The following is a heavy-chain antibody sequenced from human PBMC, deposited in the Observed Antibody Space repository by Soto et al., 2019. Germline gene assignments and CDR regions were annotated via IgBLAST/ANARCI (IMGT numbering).Heavy chain of an antibody. CDR2: VSTGGRT. D-gene: IGHD3-3*01. J-gene: IGHJ3*01. V-gene: IGHV3-23*01. Sequence: HPGGSLRLSCAASGFTFSNYAMNWVRQAPGKGLEWVSGVSTGGRTYYADSVKGRFTISRDNSKNTLCLQLSSLRAEDTAVYYCERGFGGSDVWGHRTMVTVSS. CDR3: ERGFGGSDV. CDR1: GFTFSNYA.